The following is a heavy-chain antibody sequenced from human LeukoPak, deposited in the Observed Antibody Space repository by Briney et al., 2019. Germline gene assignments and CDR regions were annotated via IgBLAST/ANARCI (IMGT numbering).Heavy chain of an antibody. Sequence: ASVKVSCKASGYTFTSYGISWVRQAPGQGLEWMGIINPSGGSATYAQKFQGRVTMTRDTSTSTVYMEVSSLRSEDTAVYYCARARLGSSASADCWGQGTLVTVSS. CDR3: ARARLGSSASADC. D-gene: IGHD6-19*01. J-gene: IGHJ4*02. CDR1: GYTFTSYG. CDR2: INPSGGSA. V-gene: IGHV1-46*01.